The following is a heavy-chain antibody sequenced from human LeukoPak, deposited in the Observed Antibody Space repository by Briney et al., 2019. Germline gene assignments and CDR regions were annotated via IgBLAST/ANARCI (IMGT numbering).Heavy chain of an antibody. Sequence: GGSLRLSCAASGFTVSSNYMSWVRQAPGKGLEWVSVIYSGGSTYYADSVKGRFTISRHNSKNTLYLQMNSLRAEDTAVYYCARVITYYDGSMDVWGQGTTVTVSS. J-gene: IGHJ6*02. CDR3: ARVITYYDGSMDV. V-gene: IGHV3-53*04. D-gene: IGHD3-22*01. CDR1: GFTVSSNY. CDR2: IYSGGST.